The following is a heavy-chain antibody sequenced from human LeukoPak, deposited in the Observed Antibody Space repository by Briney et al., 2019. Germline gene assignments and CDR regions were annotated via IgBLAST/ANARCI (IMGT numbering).Heavy chain of an antibody. V-gene: IGHV4-39*01. CDR2: IYYRGST. CDR1: GGSISSDSYY. J-gene: IGHJ3*02. CDR3: ARQTSRGEWALLGGAFDI. D-gene: IGHD3-3*02. Sequence: SETLSLTCTVSGGSISSDSYYWGWIRQPPGKGLEWIGSIYYRGSTYYNPSLKSRVTISVDTSKNRFSLKLNSVTAADTAVYYCARQTSRGEWALLGGAFDIWGQGTMVTVSA.